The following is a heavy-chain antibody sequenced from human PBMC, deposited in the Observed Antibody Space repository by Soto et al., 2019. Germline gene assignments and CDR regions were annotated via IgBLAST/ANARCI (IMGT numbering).Heavy chain of an antibody. CDR2: INHTEGT. D-gene: IGHD3-3*01. Sequence: SETLSLTCAAYGGSVNGYYWNWIRQPPGKGLEWIVEINHTEGTHYNPSLNSRVTMSVDTSNDQFSMRWSSVTAADTAIYSCATRITVFGLLIPPFDPWGQGTQVTVSS. CDR3: ATRITVFGLLIPPFDP. V-gene: IGHV4-34*01. CDR1: GGSVNGYY. J-gene: IGHJ5*02.